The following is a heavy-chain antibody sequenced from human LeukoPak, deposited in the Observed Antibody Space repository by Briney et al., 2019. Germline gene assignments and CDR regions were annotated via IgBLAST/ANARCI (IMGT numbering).Heavy chain of an antibody. D-gene: IGHD1-26*01. J-gene: IGHJ4*02. V-gene: IGHV3-48*01. CDR2: ISSSSSTI. CDR1: GFTFSSYS. CDR3: ARAGSIRFDY. Sequence: GGSLRLSCAASGFTFSSYSMNWVRQAPGKGLEWVSYISSSSSTIYYADSVKGRFTISRDDSKNTMYLQMNSLRAEDTAVYYCARAGSIRFDYWGQGTLVTVSS.